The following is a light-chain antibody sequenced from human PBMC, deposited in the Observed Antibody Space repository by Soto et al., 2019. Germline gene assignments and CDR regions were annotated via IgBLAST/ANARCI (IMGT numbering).Light chain of an antibody. CDR2: EVS. CDR1: SSDVGGFNY. V-gene: IGLV2-14*01. J-gene: IGLJ1*01. CDR3: SSYASTGTLYV. Sequence: QSVLTQPASVSGSPGQSITISCTGTSSDVGGFNYVSWYQQHPDKAPKLMIFEVSNRPSGVSNRFSGSKSGNTASLTTSGLQAEDEAHYYCSSYASTGTLYVFGTGTKVTVL.